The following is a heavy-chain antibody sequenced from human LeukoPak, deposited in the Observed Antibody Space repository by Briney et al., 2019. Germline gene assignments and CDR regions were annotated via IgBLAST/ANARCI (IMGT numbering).Heavy chain of an antibody. J-gene: IGHJ5*02. V-gene: IGHV4-4*02. D-gene: IGHD3-9*01. CDR3: ARDGSRTYYDILTGYYTFDP. Sequence: PSGTLSLTCAVSCGSISSSNWWSWVRQPPGKGLEWIGEIYHSGSTNYNPSLKSRVTISVDKSKNQFSLKLSSVTAADTAVYYCARDGSRTYYDILTGYYTFDPWGQGTLVTVSS. CDR1: CGSISSSNW. CDR2: IYHSGST.